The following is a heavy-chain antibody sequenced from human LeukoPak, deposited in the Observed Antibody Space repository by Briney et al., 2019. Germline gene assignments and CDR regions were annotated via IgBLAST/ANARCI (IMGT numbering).Heavy chain of an antibody. D-gene: IGHD6-6*01. CDR1: GYIFTSYD. J-gene: IGHJ6*02. CDR2: ISAYNGNT. CDR3: ARDWDFEYSSSYYYYYGMDV. Sequence: ASVKVSCKASGYIFTSYDINWVRQATGQGLEWMGWISAYNGNTNYAQKLQGRVTMTTDTSTSTAYMELRSLRSDDTAVYYCARDWDFEYSSSYYYYYGMDVWGQGTTVTVSS. V-gene: IGHV1-18*01.